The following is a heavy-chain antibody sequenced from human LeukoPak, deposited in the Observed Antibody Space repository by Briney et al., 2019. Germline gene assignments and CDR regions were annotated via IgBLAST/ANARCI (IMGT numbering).Heavy chain of an antibody. J-gene: IGHJ3*02. D-gene: IGHD3-22*01. CDR1: GFTFSSYS. CDR3: ASSYFDNSLHAYDI. V-gene: IGHV3-21*01. Sequence: GGSLRLSCAASGFTFSSYSMNWVRQAPGKGLEWVSSISSSSSYIYYADSVKGRFTISRDNAKNSLYLQMNSLRAEDTAVYFCASSYFDNSLHAYDIWGQGTMVTVSS. CDR2: ISSSSSYI.